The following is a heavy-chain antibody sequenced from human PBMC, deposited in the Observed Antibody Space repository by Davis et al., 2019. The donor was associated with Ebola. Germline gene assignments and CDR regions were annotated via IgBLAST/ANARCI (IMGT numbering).Heavy chain of an antibody. D-gene: IGHD3-22*01. CDR2: ISSSSSYI. Sequence: GESLKISCAASGFTFSSYSMNWVRQAPGKGLEWVSSISSSSSYIYYADSVKGRFTISRDNAKNSLYLQMNSLRAEDTAVYYCARDGPLGYYDSSGYTAFDYWGQGTLVTASS. J-gene: IGHJ4*02. CDR1: GFTFSSYS. V-gene: IGHV3-21*01. CDR3: ARDGPLGYYDSSGYTAFDY.